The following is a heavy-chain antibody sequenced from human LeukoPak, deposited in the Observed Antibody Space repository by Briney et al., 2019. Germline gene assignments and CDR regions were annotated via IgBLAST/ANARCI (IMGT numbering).Heavy chain of an antibody. CDR2: ICGSGSCT. CDR1: GFTFSNYA. Sequence: GGSLRLSCAASGFTFSNYALGWVRQAPGKGLEWVSTICGSGSCTYYADSVKGRFTISRDNSRNTLSLQMNSLRVEDAALYYCAKGVWQLAPFDYWGQGTLVTVSS. D-gene: IGHD6-6*01. J-gene: IGHJ4*02. V-gene: IGHV3-23*01. CDR3: AKGVWQLAPFDY.